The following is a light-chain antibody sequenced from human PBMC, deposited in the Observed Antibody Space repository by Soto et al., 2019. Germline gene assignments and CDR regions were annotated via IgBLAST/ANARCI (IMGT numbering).Light chain of an antibody. CDR3: QAWDSSTARYV. Sequence: VLTQPASVSVSPGQTASITCSGDKLGDKYACWYQQKPGQSPVLVIYQDSKRPSGIPERFSGSNSGNTATLTISGTQAMDEADYYCQAWDSSTARYVFGTGTKVTVL. CDR1: KLGDKY. J-gene: IGLJ1*01. V-gene: IGLV3-1*01. CDR2: QDS.